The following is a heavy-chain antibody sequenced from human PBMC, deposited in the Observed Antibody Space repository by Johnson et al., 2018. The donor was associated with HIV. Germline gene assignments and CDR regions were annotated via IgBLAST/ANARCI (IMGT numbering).Heavy chain of an antibody. Sequence: QVQLVESGGGLVKPGGSLRLSCVASGFTFSSYAMHWVRQAPGKGLEWVAVISYDGTNKYYADSVKGRFTISRDNSRDTLYLQMTSLRPEDTALYYCARDKGMIEVVNHAFDIWGQGTMVTVSS. CDR3: ARDKGMIEVVNHAFDI. J-gene: IGHJ3*02. CDR2: ISYDGTNK. CDR1: GFTFSSYA. D-gene: IGHD3-22*01. V-gene: IGHV3-30*04.